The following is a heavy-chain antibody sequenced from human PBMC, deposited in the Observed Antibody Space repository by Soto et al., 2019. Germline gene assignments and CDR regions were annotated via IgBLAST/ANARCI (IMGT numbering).Heavy chain of an antibody. CDR1: GGSVTSHY. CDR2: VHYTGGT. V-gene: IGHV4-59*02. Sequence: SETLSLTCTVFGGSVTSHYWSWVRQPPGKGLEWIGFVHYTGGTKYSPSLESRVTMSVDTSRNQLSLRLNSVTAADTAVYYCARESAGSGRNNWFDPWGLGTLVTVSS. J-gene: IGHJ5*02. CDR3: ARESAGSGRNNWFDP. D-gene: IGHD3-10*01.